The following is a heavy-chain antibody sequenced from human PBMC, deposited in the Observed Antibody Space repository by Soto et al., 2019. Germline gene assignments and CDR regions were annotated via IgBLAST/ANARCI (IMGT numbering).Heavy chain of an antibody. Sequence: ASVKVSCKASGYTFTSYGISWVRQAPGQGLEWMGWISAYNGNANYAQKLQGRVTMTTDTSTSTAYMELRSLRSDDTAVYYCARDKRFLEWPASPDFWGQGTMVTVSS. CDR2: ISAYNGNA. D-gene: IGHD3-3*01. V-gene: IGHV1-18*01. J-gene: IGHJ4*03. CDR1: GYTFTSYG. CDR3: ARDKRFLEWPASPDF.